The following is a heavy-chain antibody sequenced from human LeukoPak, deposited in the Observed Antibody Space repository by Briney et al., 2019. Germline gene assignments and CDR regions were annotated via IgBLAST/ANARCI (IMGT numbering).Heavy chain of an antibody. D-gene: IGHD4-23*01. CDR2: ISSDGSIA. V-gene: IGHV3-74*01. CDR3: ARADYGGNSDFHY. Sequence: GGSLRLSCAAAGFTVSTYWMHWVRQAPGKWLVWVLRISSDGSIAINADSVECRFTVSRDNAKNTLYLQMNSLRVEDTAVYYCARADYGGNSDFHYWGQGTLVTVSS. CDR1: GFTVSTYW. J-gene: IGHJ4*02.